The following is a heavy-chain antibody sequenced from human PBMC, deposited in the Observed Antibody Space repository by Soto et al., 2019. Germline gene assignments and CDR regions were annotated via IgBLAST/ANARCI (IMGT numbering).Heavy chain of an antibody. Sequence: PGGSLRLSCAASGFAFSGSAMYWVRQASGKGLEWVGRIRSKGHNYATEYAASVKGRFTISRDDSKNTAYLQMNSLQTEDTAVYYCTRDLFSYDYSGILWFDPWGQGTLVTVPS. D-gene: IGHD3-16*01. CDR3: TRDLFSYDYSGILWFDP. CDR1: GFAFSGSA. V-gene: IGHV3-73*01. J-gene: IGHJ5*02. CDR2: IRSKGHNYAT.